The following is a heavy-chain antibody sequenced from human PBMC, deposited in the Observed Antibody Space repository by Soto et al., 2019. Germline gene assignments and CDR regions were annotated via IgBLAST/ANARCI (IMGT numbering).Heavy chain of an antibody. CDR2: ISYDGSNK. Sequence: QVQLVESGGGVVQPGRSLRLSCAASGFTFSSYGMHWVRQAPGKGLEWVAVISYDGSNKYYADSVTGRFTISSDHSKNTLYLQLNRLRADATAVYYCATGSGAKWKGHYYSYGMDVWCQGTTVTVSS. CDR3: ATGSGAKWKGHYYSYGMDV. CDR1: GFTFSSYG. D-gene: IGHD3-10*01. V-gene: IGHV3-30*03. J-gene: IGHJ6*02.